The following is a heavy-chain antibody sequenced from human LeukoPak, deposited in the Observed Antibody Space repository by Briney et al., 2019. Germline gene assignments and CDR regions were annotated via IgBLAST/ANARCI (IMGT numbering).Heavy chain of an antibody. D-gene: IGHD3-22*01. Sequence: GGSLRLSCAASGFTFSSYSMNWVRQAPGKGLEWVSYISSSSSTIYYADSVKGRFTISRDNAMNTVYLQMNSLRAEDTAVYYCARVLSGSWDWFDPWGQGTLVTVSS. J-gene: IGHJ5*02. CDR1: GFTFSSYS. CDR2: ISSSSSTI. V-gene: IGHV3-48*04. CDR3: ARVLSGSWDWFDP.